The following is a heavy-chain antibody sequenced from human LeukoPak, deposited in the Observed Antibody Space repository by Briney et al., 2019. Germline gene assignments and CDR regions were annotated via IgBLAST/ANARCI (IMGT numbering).Heavy chain of an antibody. CDR3: ARQVGYYYPEPHYYGMDV. Sequence: SETLSLTCTVSGGSISSYYWSWIRQPAGKGLEWIGYIYYSGSTNYNPSLKSRVTISVDTSKNQFSLKLSSVTAADTAVYYCARQVGYYYPEPHYYGMDVWGQGTTVTVSS. CDR2: IYYSGST. J-gene: IGHJ6*02. D-gene: IGHD3-10*01. V-gene: IGHV4-59*08. CDR1: GGSISSYY.